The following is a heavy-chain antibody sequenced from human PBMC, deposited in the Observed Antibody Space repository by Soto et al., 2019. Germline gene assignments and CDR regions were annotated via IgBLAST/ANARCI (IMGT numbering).Heavy chain of an antibody. CDR3: ARITRLLWFGEILKLFDP. Sequence: SETLSLTCSVSGGSISSGGYYWSWIRQHPGKGLEWIGNIYYSGSTYYNPSLKSRVSISVDTSKNQFSLKLRSVTAADTAVYYCARITRLLWFGEILKLFDPWGQGTLVTVSS. CDR2: IYYSGST. J-gene: IGHJ5*02. V-gene: IGHV4-31*03. CDR1: GGSISSGGYY. D-gene: IGHD3-10*01.